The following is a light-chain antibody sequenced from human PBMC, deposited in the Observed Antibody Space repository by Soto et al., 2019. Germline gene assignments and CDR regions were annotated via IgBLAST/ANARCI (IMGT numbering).Light chain of an antibody. CDR2: EVS. J-gene: IGLJ1*01. V-gene: IGLV2-14*01. Sequence: QSALTQPASVSGSPGQSITISCTGTSSDVGGYNYVSWYQQHPGKAPKLMIYEVSNRPSGVSNRFSGSKSGNTASLTISGLQSADEGDYYCSLYTSSSTPYVFGTGTKLTVL. CDR1: SSDVGGYNY. CDR3: SLYTSSSTPYV.